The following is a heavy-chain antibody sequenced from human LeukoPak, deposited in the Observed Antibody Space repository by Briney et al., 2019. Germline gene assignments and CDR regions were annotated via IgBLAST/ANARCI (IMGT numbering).Heavy chain of an antibody. V-gene: IGHV4-38-2*02. J-gene: IGHJ5*02. CDR1: GYSISSGYY. CDR3: ARSSRWLQPNWFDP. D-gene: IGHD5-24*01. Sequence: PSETLSLTCTVSGYSISSGYYWGWIRQPPGKGLERIGSIYHSGSTYYNPSLKSRVTISVDTSKNQFSLKLSSVTAADTAVYYCARSSRWLQPNWFDPWGQETLVTVSS. CDR2: IYHSGST.